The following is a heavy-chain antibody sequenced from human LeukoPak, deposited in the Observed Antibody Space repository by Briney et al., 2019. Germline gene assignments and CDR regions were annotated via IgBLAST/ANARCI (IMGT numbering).Heavy chain of an antibody. D-gene: IGHD1-20*01. Sequence: ASVKVSCKASGGTFSSYAISWVRQAPGQGLEWMGGIIPIFGTANYAQKFQGRVTITADKSTSTAYMELSSLRSEDTAVYYCARPSHITGPSGDAFDIWGQGTMVTVSS. CDR2: IIPIFGTA. J-gene: IGHJ3*02. CDR1: GGTFSSYA. CDR3: ARPSHITGPSGDAFDI. V-gene: IGHV1-69*06.